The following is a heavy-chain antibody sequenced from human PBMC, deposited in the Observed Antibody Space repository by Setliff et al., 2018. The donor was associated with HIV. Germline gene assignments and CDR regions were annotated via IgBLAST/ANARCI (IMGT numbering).Heavy chain of an antibody. V-gene: IGHV4-39*07. J-gene: IGHJ5*02. Sequence: PSETLSLTCTVSGGSIDSSDYYWGWIRQPPGKGLEWIGSIFYSGRSMYNPSLKSRVTLSLDNSKNQFSLKLTSVTAADTAVYYCARDIWAYGLMGSWGQGTLVTVSS. D-gene: IGHD4-17*01. CDR3: ARDIWAYGLMGS. CDR1: GGSIDSSDYY. CDR2: IFYSGRS.